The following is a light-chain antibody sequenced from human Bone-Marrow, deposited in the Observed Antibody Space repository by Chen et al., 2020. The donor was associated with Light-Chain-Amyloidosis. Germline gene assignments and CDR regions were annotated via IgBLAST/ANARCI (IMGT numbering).Light chain of an antibody. Sequence: SYELTQPPSVSVSPGQTARITCSGDDLPTKYAYWYQQKPGQAPVLVIHRDTERPSGISERFSGSGSGTTATLTISDVQAEDEADYHCQSADSSGTYEVIFGGGNKLTVL. CDR1: DLPTKY. CDR3: QSADSSGTYEVI. CDR2: RDT. J-gene: IGLJ2*01. V-gene: IGLV3-25*03.